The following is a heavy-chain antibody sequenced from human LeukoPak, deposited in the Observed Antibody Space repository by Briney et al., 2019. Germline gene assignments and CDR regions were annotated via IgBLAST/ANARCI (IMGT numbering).Heavy chain of an antibody. V-gene: IGHV4-61*01. CDR2: IYYSGST. CDR1: GGSVSSGSYY. Sequence: SETLSLTCTVSGGSVSSGSYYWRWIRQPPGKGLEWIGYIYYSGSTNYNPSLKSRVTISVDTSKNQFSLKLSSVTAADTAVYYCARDLREGFGELFHYYYYGMDVWGQGTTVTVSS. D-gene: IGHD3-10*01. J-gene: IGHJ6*02. CDR3: ARDLREGFGELFHYYYYGMDV.